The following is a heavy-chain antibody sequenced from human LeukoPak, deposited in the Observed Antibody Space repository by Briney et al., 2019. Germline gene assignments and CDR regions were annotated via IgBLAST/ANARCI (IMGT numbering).Heavy chain of an antibody. J-gene: IGHJ5*02. Sequence: GGSLRLSCAASGFTVSNNYMSWVRQAPGKGLEWVSSISSSSSYIYYADSVKGRFTISRDNAKNSLYLQMNSLRAEDTAVYYCAREVVAAATHWFDPWGQGTLVTVSS. CDR1: GFTVSNNY. D-gene: IGHD6-13*01. V-gene: IGHV3-21*01. CDR3: AREVVAAATHWFDP. CDR2: ISSSSSYI.